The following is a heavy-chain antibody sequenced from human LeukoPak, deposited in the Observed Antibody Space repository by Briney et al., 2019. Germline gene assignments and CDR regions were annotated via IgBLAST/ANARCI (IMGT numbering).Heavy chain of an antibody. V-gene: IGHV4-39*07. CDR3: ARGPDHYDSSGYYLNFDY. Sequence: SETLSLTCTVSGGSISSGGYYWSWIRQPPGKGLEWIGEINHSGSTNYNPSLKSRVTISVDTSKNQFSLKLSSVTAADTAVYYCARGPDHYDSSGYYLNFDYWGQGTLVTVSS. D-gene: IGHD3-22*01. J-gene: IGHJ4*02. CDR1: GGSISSGGYY. CDR2: INHSGST.